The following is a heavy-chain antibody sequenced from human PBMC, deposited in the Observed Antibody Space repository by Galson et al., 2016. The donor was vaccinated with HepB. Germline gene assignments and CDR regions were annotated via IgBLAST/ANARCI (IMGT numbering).Heavy chain of an antibody. CDR2: IYSGDST. V-gene: IGHV3-53*01. Sequence: SLRLSCAASGLTVSSNYMSWVRQAPDKGLEWVSVIYSGDSTYYADSVKGRFTISRDTSKNTVYLQMNSLRAEDTAFYYCARGGLYDLLNGYAGFDYWGQGTLVSVSS. CDR1: GLTVSSNY. CDR3: ARGGLYDLLNGYAGFDY. D-gene: IGHD3-9*01. J-gene: IGHJ4*02.